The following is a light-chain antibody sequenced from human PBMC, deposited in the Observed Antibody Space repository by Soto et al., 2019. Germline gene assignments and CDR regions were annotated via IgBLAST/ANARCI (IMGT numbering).Light chain of an antibody. CDR2: GAS. J-gene: IGKJ4*01. Sequence: IVLTQSPGTLSLSPGERATLSCRASQSVGHRNLAWYQQKPGQAPRLLIYGASIRPNGIPDRFSGSGSGTDFTLIISRLEPEDFVVYYCHQYASSPLTFGGGTKVEVK. V-gene: IGKV3-20*01. CDR1: QSVGHRN. CDR3: HQYASSPLT.